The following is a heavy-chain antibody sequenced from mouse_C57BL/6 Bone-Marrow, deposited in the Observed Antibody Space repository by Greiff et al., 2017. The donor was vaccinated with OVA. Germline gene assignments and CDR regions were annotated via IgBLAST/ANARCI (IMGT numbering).Heavy chain of an antibody. D-gene: IGHD1-1*01. Sequence: EVKLMESGGGLVKPGGSLKLSCAASGFTFSDYGMHWVRQAPEKGLEWVAYISSGSSTIYYADTVKGRFTISRDNAKNTLFLQMTRLRSEDTAMDYCARSYYCGSSYDYAMDYWGQGTSVTVSS. CDR1: GFTFSDYG. J-gene: IGHJ4*01. V-gene: IGHV5-17*01. CDR2: ISSGSSTI. CDR3: ARSYYCGSSYDYAMDY.